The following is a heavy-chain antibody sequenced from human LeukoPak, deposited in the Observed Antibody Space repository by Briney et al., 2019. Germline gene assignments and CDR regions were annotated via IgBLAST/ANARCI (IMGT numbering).Heavy chain of an antibody. CDR2: ISGSGGST. Sequence: GGSLTLSCAASGFTFSSYAMNWVRQAPGKGLEWVSAISGSGGSTYYADSVKGRFTISRDNSKNTLYLQMNSLRAEDTAVYYCAKDSFMVRGVPDYWGQGTLVTVSS. J-gene: IGHJ4*02. CDR1: GFTFSSYA. D-gene: IGHD3-10*01. CDR3: AKDSFMVRGVPDY. V-gene: IGHV3-23*01.